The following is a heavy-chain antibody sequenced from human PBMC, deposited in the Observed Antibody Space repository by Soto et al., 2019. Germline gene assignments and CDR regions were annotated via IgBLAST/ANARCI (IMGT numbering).Heavy chain of an antibody. CDR1: GCTFSSYA. Sequence: GASVKVSCKASGCTFSSYAISWVRQAPGQGLEWMGGIIPIFGTANYAQKFQGRVTITADKSTSTAYMELSSLRSEDTAVYYCARVIVVVPAAISAGWFDPWGQGTLVTVSS. V-gene: IGHV1-69*06. CDR2: IIPIFGTA. J-gene: IGHJ5*02. CDR3: ARVIVVVPAAISAGWFDP. D-gene: IGHD2-2*01.